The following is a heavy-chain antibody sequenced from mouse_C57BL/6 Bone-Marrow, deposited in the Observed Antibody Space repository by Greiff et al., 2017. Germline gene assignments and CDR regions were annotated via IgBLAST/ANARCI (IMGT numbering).Heavy chain of an antibody. CDR2: IDPSDSYT. V-gene: IGHV1-69*01. Sequence: QVQLQQPGAELVMPGASVKLSCKASGYTFTSYWMHWVKQRPGQGLEWTGEIDPSDSYTNYNQKFKGKSTLTVDKSSSTAYMQLSSLTSEDSAVYYCAREKSSPLEWYFDVWGTGTTVTVSS. D-gene: IGHD1-3*01. J-gene: IGHJ1*03. CDR1: GYTFTSYW. CDR3: AREKSSPLEWYFDV.